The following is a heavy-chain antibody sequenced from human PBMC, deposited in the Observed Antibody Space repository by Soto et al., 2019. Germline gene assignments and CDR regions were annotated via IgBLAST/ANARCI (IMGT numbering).Heavy chain of an antibody. V-gene: IGHV3-21*01. D-gene: IGHD3-22*01. CDR3: ARGTYYSDSSVYYSL. CDR2: ISSSSSYI. Sequence: EVQLVESGGGLVKPGGSLRLSCAASGFTFSSYSMNWVREAPGKGLEWVSSISSSSSYIYHADSVKGRFTISRDNAKNSLYLQMNSLRAEDTAVYYCARGTYYSDSSVYYSLWGQGTLVTVSS. J-gene: IGHJ4*02. CDR1: GFTFSSYS.